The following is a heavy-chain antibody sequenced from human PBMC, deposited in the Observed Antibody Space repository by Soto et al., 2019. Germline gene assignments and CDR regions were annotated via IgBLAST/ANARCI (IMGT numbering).Heavy chain of an antibody. J-gene: IGHJ5*02. V-gene: IGHV4-31*03. CDR2: IYYSGST. Sequence: SETLSLTCTVSGGSISSGGYYWSWIRQHPGKGLEWIGYIYYSGSTYYNPSLKSRVTISVDTSKNQFSLKLSSVTAADTAVYYCARGGDTTFANWFDPWGQGALVTVSS. D-gene: IGHD3-16*01. CDR1: GGSISSGGYY. CDR3: ARGGDTTFANWFDP.